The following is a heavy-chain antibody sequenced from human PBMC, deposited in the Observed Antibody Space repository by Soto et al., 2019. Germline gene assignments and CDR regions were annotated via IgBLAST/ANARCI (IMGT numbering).Heavy chain of an antibody. CDR2: ISGRGDNT. D-gene: IGHD2-15*01. V-gene: IGHV3-23*01. J-gene: IGHJ4*02. Sequence: DVQLLDSGGGLVQPGGSLRLSCAASGFIFSKYVMSWVRQTPGKGLEWVSGISGRGDNTHYADSVKGRFTVSRDNSKNTLYLQMDSLRAEDTAVYYCAKTPLRVGPIDYWGQGTLVTVSS. CDR1: GFIFSKYV. CDR3: AKTPLRVGPIDY.